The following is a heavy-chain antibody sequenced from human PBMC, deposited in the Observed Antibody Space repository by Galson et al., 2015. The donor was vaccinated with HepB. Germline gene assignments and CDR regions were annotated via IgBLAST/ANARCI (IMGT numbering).Heavy chain of an antibody. CDR2: ISYDGSNK. D-gene: IGHD3-10*01. Sequence: SLRLSCAASGFTFSSYAMHWVRQAPGKGLEWVAVISYDGSNKYYADSVKGRFTISRDNSKNTLYLQMNSLRAEDTAVYYCARDGGVGRYYGSGRWYYYGMDVWGQGTTVTVSS. CDR1: GFTFSSYA. V-gene: IGHV3-30-3*01. CDR3: ARDGGVGRYYGSGRWYYYGMDV. J-gene: IGHJ6*02.